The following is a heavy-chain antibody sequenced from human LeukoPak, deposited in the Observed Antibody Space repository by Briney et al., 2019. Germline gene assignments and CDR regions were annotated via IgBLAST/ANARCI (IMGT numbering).Heavy chain of an antibody. CDR1: GGSISSYY. CDR3: ARAQRGLPFDY. J-gene: IGHJ4*02. Sequence: SETLSLTCTVSGGSISSYYWSWIRQPPGMGLEWIGYIYYIGSTNYNPSLKSRVTISIDTSKNQFSLKLSSVTAADTAVYYCARAQRGLPFDYWGQGTLVTVSS. CDR2: IYYIGST. D-gene: IGHD4-11*01. V-gene: IGHV4-59*01.